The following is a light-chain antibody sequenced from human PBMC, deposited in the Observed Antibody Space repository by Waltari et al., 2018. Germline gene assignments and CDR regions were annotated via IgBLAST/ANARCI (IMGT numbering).Light chain of an antibody. CDR2: GAS. V-gene: IGKV3-20*01. Sequence: TVLTQSPGTLSLSPGEGATLSCRASQSVSNDYLAWYQQKPGQAPRLLIYGASSRATGVPDRFSGSGSGTDFTLTISRLEPEDFAVYYCQQYGSSPGTFGQGTKVEIK. J-gene: IGKJ2*01. CDR3: QQYGSSPGT. CDR1: QSVSNDY.